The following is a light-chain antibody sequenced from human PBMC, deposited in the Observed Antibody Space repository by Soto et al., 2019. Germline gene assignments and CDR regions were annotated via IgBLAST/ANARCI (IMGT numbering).Light chain of an antibody. CDR1: QSVSSY. V-gene: IGKV3-11*01. J-gene: IGKJ1*01. CDR2: DAY. CDR3: QQRSNWPPWT. Sequence: EIVLTQSPATLSLSPGERATLSCRASQSVSSYLAWYQQKPGQATRLLIYDAYNRATGIPAKISGNGSGTNFTLTIISLEPEDFAVYYCQQRSNWPPWTFGQGTKVDIK.